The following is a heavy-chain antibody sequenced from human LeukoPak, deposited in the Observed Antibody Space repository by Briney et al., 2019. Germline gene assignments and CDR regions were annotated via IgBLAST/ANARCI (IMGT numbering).Heavy chain of an antibody. CDR1: GGSISSYY. CDR2: IYYSGST. D-gene: IGHD3-3*01. Sequence: SETLSLTCTVSGGSISSYYWSWIRQPPGKGLEWIGYIYYSGSTNYNPSLKSRVTISVDTSKNQFSLKLSSVTAADTAVYYCASAIFVENAFDIWGQGTMVTVSS. J-gene: IGHJ3*02. V-gene: IGHV4-59*01. CDR3: ASAIFVENAFDI.